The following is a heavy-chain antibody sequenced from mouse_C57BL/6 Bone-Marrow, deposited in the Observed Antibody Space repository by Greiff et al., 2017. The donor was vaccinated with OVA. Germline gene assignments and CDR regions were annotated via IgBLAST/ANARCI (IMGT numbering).Heavy chain of an antibody. V-gene: IGHV5-9-1*02. CDR1: GFTFSSYA. Sequence: DVQLVESGEGFVKPGGSLKLSCAASGFTFSSYAMSWVRQTPETRLEWVAYICSGGDYIYYADTVKGRFTITRDNARNTLYLQMSSLKSEDTAMYYCTRLLDAMDYWGQGTSVTVSS. CDR2: ICSGGDYI. D-gene: IGHD2-1*01. J-gene: IGHJ4*01. CDR3: TRLLDAMDY.